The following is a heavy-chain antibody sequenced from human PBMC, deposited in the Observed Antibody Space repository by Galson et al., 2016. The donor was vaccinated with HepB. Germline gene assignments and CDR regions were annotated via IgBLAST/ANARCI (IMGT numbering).Heavy chain of an antibody. Sequence: SLRLSCAASGFTFSNYALHWVRQAPGKGLEWVSSISDNGDTIYYADSVRGRFTISRDNSKNTLYLQMSSLRAEDTAVYSCAKVSDHYEFFTGYYREVCSDYWGQGTLVTVSS. D-gene: IGHD3-9*01. CDR3: AKVSDHYEFFTGYYREVCSDY. CDR2: ISDNGDTI. V-gene: IGHV3-23*01. J-gene: IGHJ4*02. CDR1: GFTFSNYA.